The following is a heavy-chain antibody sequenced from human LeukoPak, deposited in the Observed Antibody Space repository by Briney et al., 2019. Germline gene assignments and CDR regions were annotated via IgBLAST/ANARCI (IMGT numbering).Heavy chain of an antibody. J-gene: IGHJ4*02. V-gene: IGHV1-2*02. Sequence: ASVKVSCKASGYTFTGYYMHWVRQAPGQGLEWMGWINPNSGGTNYAQKFQGRVTITADESTSTAYMELSSLRSEDTAVYYCAPSPDSSGSSDYWGQGTLVTVSS. CDR1: GYTFTGYY. CDR3: APSPDSSGSSDY. CDR2: INPNSGGT. D-gene: IGHD3-3*01.